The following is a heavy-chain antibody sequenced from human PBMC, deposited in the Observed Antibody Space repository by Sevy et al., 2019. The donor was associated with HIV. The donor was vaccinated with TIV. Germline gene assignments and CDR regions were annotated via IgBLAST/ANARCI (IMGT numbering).Heavy chain of an antibody. CDR3: ARALRSYSSSSDYYYYYGMDV. J-gene: IGHJ6*02. CDR2: IWYDGSNK. Sequence: GGSLRLSCAASGFTFSSYGMHWVRQAPGKGLEWVAVIWYDGSNKYYADSVKGRFTISRDNSKNTLYLQMNSLRAEDTAVYYCARALRSYSSSSDYYYYYGMDVWGQGTTVTVSS. D-gene: IGHD6-6*01. CDR1: GFTFSSYG. V-gene: IGHV3-33*01.